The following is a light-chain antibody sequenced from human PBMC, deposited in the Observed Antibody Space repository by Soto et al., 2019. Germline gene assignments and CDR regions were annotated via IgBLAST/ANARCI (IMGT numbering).Light chain of an antibody. CDR3: QQRTDWPT. CDR1: QSVSHF. CDR2: DTS. J-gene: IGKJ4*01. Sequence: EIVLTQSPATLSLSPGESATLSCRASQSVSHFLAWYQQKPGQAPRLLIYDTSSRATGIPGRFSGSGSETDFTLTIDILEPADAAVYYCQQRTDWPTFCGGTKVEI. V-gene: IGKV3-11*01.